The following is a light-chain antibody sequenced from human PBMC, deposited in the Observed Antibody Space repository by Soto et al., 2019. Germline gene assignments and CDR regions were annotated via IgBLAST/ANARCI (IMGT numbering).Light chain of an antibody. CDR1: SSDIGAYNF. CDR2: DVN. CDR3: TSWTTSTTMI. V-gene: IGLV2-14*03. Sequence: QSALTQPASVSGSPGQSITISCTGTSSDIGAYNFVSWYQQHPGKAPKLMLYDVNIRPSGVSNRVSGSKSGNTASLTISGLQAEDEADYYCTSWTTSTTMIFGGGTQLTVL. J-gene: IGLJ2*01.